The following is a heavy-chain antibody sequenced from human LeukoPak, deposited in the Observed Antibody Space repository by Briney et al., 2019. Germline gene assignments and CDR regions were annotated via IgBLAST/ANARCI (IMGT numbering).Heavy chain of an antibody. V-gene: IGHV1-2*02. CDR1: GYTFTGDY. Sequence: GASVKVSCKASGYTFTGDYMHWVRQAPGQGLEWMGWINPNSGGTNYAQKFQGRVTMTRDTSISTAFMELSRLRSDDTAVYYCARDLGRQWLVGWYFDLWGRGTLVTVSS. CDR2: INPNSGGT. CDR3: ARDLGRQWLVGWYFDL. J-gene: IGHJ2*01. D-gene: IGHD6-19*01.